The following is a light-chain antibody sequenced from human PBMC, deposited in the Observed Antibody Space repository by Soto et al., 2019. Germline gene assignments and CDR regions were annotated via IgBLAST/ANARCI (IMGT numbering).Light chain of an antibody. Sequence: EIVMTQSPATLSVSPGERATLTCRASQSVSSNLAWYQQKPGQAPRLLIYGASTRATGIPARFSGSGSGTDFTLTISGLQSEDFAVYYCQHYNNWPPWTFGQGTKVEIK. CDR2: GAS. CDR1: QSVSSN. CDR3: QHYNNWPPWT. J-gene: IGKJ1*01. V-gene: IGKV3-15*01.